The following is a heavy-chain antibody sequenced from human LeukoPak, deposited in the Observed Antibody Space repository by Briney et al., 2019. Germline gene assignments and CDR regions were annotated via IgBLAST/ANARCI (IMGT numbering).Heavy chain of an antibody. J-gene: IGHJ4*02. Sequence: PGGSLRLSCAASGFTFSSYSMNWVRQAPGKGLEWVSVIYDGGSTYYADSVKGRFTISRDNSKNTLYLQMNSLRAEDTAVYYCAGGTTRYYFDYWGQGTLVTVSS. D-gene: IGHD1-1*01. CDR2: IYDGGST. V-gene: IGHV3-53*01. CDR1: GFTFSSYS. CDR3: AGGTTRYYFDY.